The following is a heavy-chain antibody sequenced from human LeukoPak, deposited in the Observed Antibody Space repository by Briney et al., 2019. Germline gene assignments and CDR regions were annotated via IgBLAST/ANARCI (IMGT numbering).Heavy chain of an antibody. D-gene: IGHD3-10*01. CDR2: INPNSGGT. CDR1: GYTFTGYY. J-gene: IGHJ4*02. V-gene: IGHV1-2*02. CDR3: ARRYGSGNTLDY. Sequence: ASVKVSCKASGYTFTGYYMHWVRQAPGQGLEWMGWINPNSGGTNYAQKFQGRVTRTRDTSISTAYMELSRLRSDDTAVYYCARRYGSGNTLDYWGQGTLVTVSS.